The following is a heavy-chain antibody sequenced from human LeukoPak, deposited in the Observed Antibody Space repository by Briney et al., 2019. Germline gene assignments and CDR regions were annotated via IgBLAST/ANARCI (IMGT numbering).Heavy chain of an antibody. V-gene: IGHV1-69*05. Sequence: SVKVSRKASGGTFSSYAISWVRQAPGQGLEWMGGIIPIFGTANYAQKFQGRVTITTDESTSTAYMELSSLRSEDTAVYYCARSGSITIFGVASLDYWGQGTLVTVSS. CDR3: ARSGSITIFGVASLDY. J-gene: IGHJ4*02. D-gene: IGHD3-3*01. CDR1: GGTFSSYA. CDR2: IIPIFGTA.